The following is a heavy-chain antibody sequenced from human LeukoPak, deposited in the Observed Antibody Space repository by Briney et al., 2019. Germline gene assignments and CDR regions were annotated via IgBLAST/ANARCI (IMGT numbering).Heavy chain of an antibody. CDR2: ISSSSTLI. V-gene: IGHV3-48*01. CDR1: GFTFSSYW. J-gene: IGHJ4*02. D-gene: IGHD6-13*01. Sequence: GGSLRLSCAASGFTFSSYWMSWVRQAPGKGLEWVSYISSSSTLIYYADSVKGRFTISRDNAKNSLFLQMIGLRAEDTAVYYCARETLSSSWTYDYWGQGTLVTVSS. CDR3: ARETLSSSWTYDY.